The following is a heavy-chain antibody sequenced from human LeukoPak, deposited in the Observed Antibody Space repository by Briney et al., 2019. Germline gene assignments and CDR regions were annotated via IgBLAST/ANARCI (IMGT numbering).Heavy chain of an antibody. V-gene: IGHV4-34*01. CDR2: INHSGST. CDR1: GGSFSAYY. J-gene: IGHJ4*02. CDR3: ARAGDYFDY. D-gene: IGHD3-10*01. Sequence: PSETLSLTCAVYGGSFSAYYWSWVRQPPGKGLEWIGEINHSGSTNYNPSLKSRVTMSVDTSKNQFSLKLSSVTAADTAVYYCARAGDYFDYWGQGTLVTVSS.